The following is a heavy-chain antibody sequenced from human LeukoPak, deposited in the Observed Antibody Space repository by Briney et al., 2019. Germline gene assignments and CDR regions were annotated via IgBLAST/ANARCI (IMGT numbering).Heavy chain of an antibody. CDR2: ISSSSSYI. CDR1: GFTFSSYS. Sequence: GGSLRLSCAASGFTFSSYSMNWVRQAPGKGLEWVSSISSSSSYIYYADSVKGRFTISRDNAKNSLYLQMNSLRAEDTAVYYCATKRELLGLNWFDPWGQGTLVTVSS. D-gene: IGHD1-26*01. V-gene: IGHV3-21*01. CDR3: ATKRELLGLNWFDP. J-gene: IGHJ5*02.